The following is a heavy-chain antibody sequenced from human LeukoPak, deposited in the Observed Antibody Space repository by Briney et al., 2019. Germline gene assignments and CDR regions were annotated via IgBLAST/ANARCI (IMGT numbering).Heavy chain of an antibody. CDR3: ARGQGFSWTRYYYYYMDV. CDR2: INPNSGGT. CDR1: GYTFTGYY. D-gene: IGHD1-20*01. J-gene: IGHJ6*03. Sequence: ASVKVSCKASGYTFTGYYMHWVRQAPGQGLEWMGWINPNSGGTNYAQKFQGKVTMTRDTSISTAYLELSRLRSEDTAVYYCARGQGFSWTRYYYYYMDVWGKGTTVTVSS. V-gene: IGHV1-2*02.